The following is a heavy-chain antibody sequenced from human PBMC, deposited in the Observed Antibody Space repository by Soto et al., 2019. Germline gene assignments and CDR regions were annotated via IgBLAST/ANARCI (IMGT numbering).Heavy chain of an antibody. D-gene: IGHD4-4*01. Sequence: QVQLVQSGGEVKKPGASVKVSCKASGYSFTSHTISWVRQAPGQGLEWMGWINPNTGRTNYAPKVQGRVTMTTDTSTSTAYRELRSLRSDDTAVYYCARPGCDYSFSAYFHHWGQGTLVSVSS. CDR3: ARPGCDYSFSAYFHH. CDR1: GYSFTSHT. V-gene: IGHV1-18*01. J-gene: IGHJ1*01. CDR2: INPNTGRT.